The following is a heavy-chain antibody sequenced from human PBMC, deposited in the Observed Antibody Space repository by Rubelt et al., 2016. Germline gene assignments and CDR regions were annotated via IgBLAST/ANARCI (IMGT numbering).Heavy chain of an antibody. CDR3: ARDQGHITMIVVDGGDAFDI. J-gene: IGHJ3*02. D-gene: IGHD3-22*01. CDR2: IWYDGSNK. CDR1: GFTFSSYG. V-gene: IGHV3-33*01. Sequence: VQLVEFGGGVVQPGRSLRLSCAASGFTFSSYGMHWVRQAPGKGLEWVAVIWYDGSNKYYADSVKGRFTISRDNSKNTLYLQMNSLRAEDTAVYYCARDQGHITMIVVDGGDAFDIWGQGTMVTVSS.